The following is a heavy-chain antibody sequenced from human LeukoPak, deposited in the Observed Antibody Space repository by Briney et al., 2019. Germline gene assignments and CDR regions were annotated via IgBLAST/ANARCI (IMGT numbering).Heavy chain of an antibody. V-gene: IGHV3-53*01. Sequence: GSLRLSCAASGFTFSSYTMNWVRQAPGKGLEWVSVIYSGGSTYYADSVKGRFTISRDNSKNTLYLQMNSLRAEDTAVYYCARTTVLRFLEWFFDYWGQGTLVTVSS. D-gene: IGHD3-3*01. CDR3: ARTTVLRFLEWFFDY. J-gene: IGHJ4*02. CDR2: IYSGGST. CDR1: GFTFSSYT.